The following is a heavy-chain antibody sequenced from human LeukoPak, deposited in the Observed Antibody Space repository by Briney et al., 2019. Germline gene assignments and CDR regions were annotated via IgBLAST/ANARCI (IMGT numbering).Heavy chain of an antibody. V-gene: IGHV3-64*01. CDR2: ISSNGGST. Sequence: PGGFLRLSCAASGFTFSSYAMHWVRQAPGKGLEYVSAISSNGGSTYYANSVKGRFTISRDNSKNTLYLQMGSLRAEDMAVYYCARSSRHGLFDYWGQGTLVTVSS. CDR1: GFTFSSYA. J-gene: IGHJ4*02. CDR3: ARSSRHGLFDY. D-gene: IGHD5-24*01.